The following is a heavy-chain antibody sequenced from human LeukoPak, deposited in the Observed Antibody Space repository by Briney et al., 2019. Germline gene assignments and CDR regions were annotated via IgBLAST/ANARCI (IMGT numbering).Heavy chain of an antibody. CDR3: ARGIDY. J-gene: IGHJ4*02. Sequence: GRSLRLSCAASGFTFSSYAMHWVRQAPGKGLEWVAVISYDGSNKYYADSVKGRFTISRDNSENTLYLQMNSLRAEDTAVYYCARGIDYWGQGTLVTVSS. CDR1: GFTFSSYA. V-gene: IGHV3-30-3*01. CDR2: ISYDGSNK.